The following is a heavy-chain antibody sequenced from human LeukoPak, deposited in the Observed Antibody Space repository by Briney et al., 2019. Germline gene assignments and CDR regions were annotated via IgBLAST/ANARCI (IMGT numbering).Heavy chain of an antibody. D-gene: IGHD5-12*01. CDR2: IYYSGST. CDR1: GGSISSYY. V-gene: IGHV4-59*01. J-gene: IGHJ5*02. Sequence: SETLSLTCTVSGGSISSYYWSWIRQPPGKGLEWIRYIYYSGSTNYNPSLKSRVTISVDTSRNQFSLKLSSVTAADTAVYYCARAGMWLRFHWFDPWGQGTLVTVSS. CDR3: ARAGMWLRFHWFDP.